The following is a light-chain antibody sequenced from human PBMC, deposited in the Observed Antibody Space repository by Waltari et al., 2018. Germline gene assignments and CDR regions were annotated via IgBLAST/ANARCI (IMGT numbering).Light chain of an antibody. Sequence: EIVMTQSPATLSVSPGERVTLSCRASQSVSTNVAWYQQKSGQAPRLVIYGASTRATGIPARFSGSASGTEFTLTISGLQSEDFAVYYCQQYLKRPPGTFGQGTKLEIK. CDR1: QSVSTN. J-gene: IGKJ2*01. CDR3: QQYLKRPPGT. CDR2: GAS. V-gene: IGKV3-15*01.